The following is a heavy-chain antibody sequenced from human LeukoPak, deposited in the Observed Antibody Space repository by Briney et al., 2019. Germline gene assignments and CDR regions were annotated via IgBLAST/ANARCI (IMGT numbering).Heavy chain of an antibody. V-gene: IGHV4-39*07. CDR2: MYYTGST. CDR1: GGAISSGSYY. CDR3: AKDLSPNYYDSSGPKEGFDY. Sequence: SETLSLTCIVSGGAISSGSYYWGWIRQPPGKGLEWIGSMYYTGSTYNSPSLKSRVTISVDTSKNQFSLKLSSVTAADTAVYYCAKDLSPNYYDSSGPKEGFDYWGQGTLVTVSS. D-gene: IGHD3-22*01. J-gene: IGHJ4*02.